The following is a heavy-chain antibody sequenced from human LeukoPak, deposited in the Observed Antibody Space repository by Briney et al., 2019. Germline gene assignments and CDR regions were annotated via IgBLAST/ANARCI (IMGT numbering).Heavy chain of an antibody. Sequence: SGGSLRLSCAASGFTFSTYEMNWVRQAPGRGLEWVSYISTSGRTIYYADSAKGRFTISRDNAKNSLYLQMNSLRAEDTAVYYCASYIRAPFDIWGKGTMVTVSS. V-gene: IGHV3-48*03. CDR1: GFTFSTYE. D-gene: IGHD3-10*01. J-gene: IGHJ3*02. CDR2: ISTSGRTI. CDR3: ASYIRAPFDI.